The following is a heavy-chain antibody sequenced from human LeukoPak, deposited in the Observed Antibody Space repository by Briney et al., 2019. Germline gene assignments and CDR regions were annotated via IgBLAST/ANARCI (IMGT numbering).Heavy chain of an antibody. D-gene: IGHD3-16*02. Sequence: GSLRLSCAASGFTFSSYSMNWVRQAPGKGLEWVSAISGSGGSTYYADSVKGRFTISRDNSKNTLYLQMNSLRAEDTAVYYCAKCYYDYVWGSYRYRNFDYWGQGTLVTVSS. CDR1: GFTFSSYS. J-gene: IGHJ4*02. V-gene: IGHV3-23*01. CDR2: ISGSGGST. CDR3: AKCYYDYVWGSYRYRNFDY.